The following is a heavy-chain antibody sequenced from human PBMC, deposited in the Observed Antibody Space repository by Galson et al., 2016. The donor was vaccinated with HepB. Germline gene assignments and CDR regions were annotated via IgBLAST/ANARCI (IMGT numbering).Heavy chain of an antibody. Sequence: SLRLSCATSGSSTIHWVRQAPGKGLEWVSAISTDGNSKYYADSVKGRFTISRDNSNDMVSLQMNTVRPEDTAFYYCATEVGSSGRAGYFDNWGQGTLVTVSS. D-gene: IGHD6-25*01. CDR1: GSST. CDR2: ISTDGNSK. V-gene: IGHV3-30-3*02. CDR3: ATEVGSSGRAGYFDN. J-gene: IGHJ4*02.